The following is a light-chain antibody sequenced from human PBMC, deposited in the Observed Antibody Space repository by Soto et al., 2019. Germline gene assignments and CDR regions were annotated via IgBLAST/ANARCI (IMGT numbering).Light chain of an antibody. J-gene: IGLJ2*01. CDR3: QSYANSLTGSVV. V-gene: IGLV1-40*01. Sequence: QSVLTQPPSVSGAPGQTVTISCTGSRSNLGAGDDVNWYQQLPGPAPKLLISDNINRPSGVPERFSGSKSGTAASLSIAGLQADDEADYYCQSYANSLTGSVVFGGGTKLTVL. CDR1: RSNLGAGDD. CDR2: DNI.